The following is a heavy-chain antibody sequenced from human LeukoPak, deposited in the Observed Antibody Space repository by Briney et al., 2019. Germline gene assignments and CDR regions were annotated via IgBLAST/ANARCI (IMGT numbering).Heavy chain of an antibody. D-gene: IGHD3-22*01. CDR2: ISAYNGNT. Sequence: ASVKVSCKASGYTFTSYGISWVRQAPGQGLEWMGWISAYNGNTNYAQKLQGRVTMTTDTSTSTAYMELRSLRSDDMAVYYCARDLYYYDSSGYSRGLDYWGQGTLVTVSS. V-gene: IGHV1-18*03. J-gene: IGHJ4*02. CDR3: ARDLYYYDSSGYSRGLDY. CDR1: GYTFTSYG.